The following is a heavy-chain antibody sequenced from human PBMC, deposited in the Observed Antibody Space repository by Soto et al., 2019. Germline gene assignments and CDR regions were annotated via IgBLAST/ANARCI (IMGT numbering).Heavy chain of an antibody. CDR3: ARPAVPGMAAAGTLGGMDV. CDR2: INPNSGGT. Sequence: GASVKVSCKASGYTFTGYYMHWVRQAPGQGLEWMGWINPNSGGTNYAQKFQGRVTMTRDTSISTAYMELSRLRSDDTAVYYCARPAVPGMAAAGTLGGMDVWGKGTTVTVSS. CDR1: GYTFTGYY. V-gene: IGHV1-2*02. D-gene: IGHD6-13*01. J-gene: IGHJ6*04.